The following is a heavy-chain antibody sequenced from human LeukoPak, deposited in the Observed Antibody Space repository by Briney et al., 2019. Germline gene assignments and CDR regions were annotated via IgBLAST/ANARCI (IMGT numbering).Heavy chain of an antibody. CDR2: ISWNSGSI. J-gene: IGHJ4*02. V-gene: IGHV3-9*01. D-gene: IGHD1-26*01. CDR1: GFTFYDYA. Sequence: GGSLRLSCAASGFTFYDYAMHWVRQAPGKGLEWVSGISWNSGSIGYADSVKGRFTISRDNAKNSLYLQMNSLRAEDTALYYCAKGRVGAYDYWGQGTLVTVSS. CDR3: AKGRVGAYDY.